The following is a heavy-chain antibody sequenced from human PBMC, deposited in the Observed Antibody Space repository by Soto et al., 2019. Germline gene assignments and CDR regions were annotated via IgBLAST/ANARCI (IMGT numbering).Heavy chain of an antibody. CDR2: ISAYNGNT. V-gene: IGHV1-18*01. J-gene: IGHJ6*02. D-gene: IGHD6-6*01. CDR1: GYTFTSYG. Sequence: QVPLVQSGAEVKKPGASVKVSCKASGYTFTSYGISWVRQAPGQGLEWMGWISAYNGNTNYAQKLQGRVTMTTDTSTSTAYMELRSLRSDDTAVYYCARDGESRQLVPIYYYYGMDVWGQGTTVTVSS. CDR3: ARDGESRQLVPIYYYYGMDV.